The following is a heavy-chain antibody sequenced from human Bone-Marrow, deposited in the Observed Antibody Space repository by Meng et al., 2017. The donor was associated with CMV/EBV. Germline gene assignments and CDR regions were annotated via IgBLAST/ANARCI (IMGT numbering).Heavy chain of an antibody. D-gene: IGHD5-12*01. V-gene: IGHV1-2*02. J-gene: IGHJ4*02. CDR3: ARPRGYSGYDPFDY. Sequence: ASVKVFCKASGYTFTGYYMHWVRQAPGQGLEWMGWINPNSGGTNYAQKFQGRVTMTRDTSISTAYMELSRLRSDDTAVYYCARPRGYSGYDPFDYWGQGTLVTVSS. CDR1: GYTFTGYY. CDR2: INPNSGGT.